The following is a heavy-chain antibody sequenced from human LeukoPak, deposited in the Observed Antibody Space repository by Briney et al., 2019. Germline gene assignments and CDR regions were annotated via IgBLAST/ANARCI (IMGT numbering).Heavy chain of an antibody. Sequence: PGGSLRLSCAASGFTFSTYSMNWVRQAPGKGLEWVSSISSSTIYIYYADSVKGRFTISRDNAKNSLYLQMNSLRAEDTAVYYCARDPVGGIFDYWGQGTLVTVSS. D-gene: IGHD3-16*01. V-gene: IGHV3-21*01. J-gene: IGHJ4*02. CDR3: ARDPVGGIFDY. CDR2: ISSSTIYI. CDR1: GFTFSTYS.